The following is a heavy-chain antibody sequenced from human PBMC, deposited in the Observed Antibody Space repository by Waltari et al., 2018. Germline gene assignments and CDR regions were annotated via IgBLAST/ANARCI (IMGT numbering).Heavy chain of an antibody. CDR1: GYTLTELS. J-gene: IGHJ5*02. CDR2: FDPADGET. V-gene: IGHV1-24*01. D-gene: IGHD6-13*01. CDR3: ATILDNPRTAAGGWWFDP. Sequence: QVQLVQSGAEVKKPGASVKVSCKVYGYTLTELSMPWVRQAPGKGLEWMGGFDPADGETIDAQKFQGRVTMTEDTSTDTAYMELSNLRSEDTAVYYCATILDNPRTAAGGWWFDPWGQGTLVTVSS.